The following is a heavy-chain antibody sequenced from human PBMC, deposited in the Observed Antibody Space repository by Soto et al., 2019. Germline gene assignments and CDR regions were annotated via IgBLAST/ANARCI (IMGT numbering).Heavy chain of an antibody. D-gene: IGHD2-21*01. CDR2: INAGNGNT. CDR3: ARDADFRPPPSIDY. Sequence: ASVKVSCKASGYTFTSYAMHWVRQAPGQRLEWMGWINAGNGNTKYPQKFQGRVTITRDTSASTAYMELSSLRSEDTAVYYCARDADFRPPPSIDYWGQGTLVTVSS. J-gene: IGHJ4*02. CDR1: GYTFTSYA. V-gene: IGHV1-3*01.